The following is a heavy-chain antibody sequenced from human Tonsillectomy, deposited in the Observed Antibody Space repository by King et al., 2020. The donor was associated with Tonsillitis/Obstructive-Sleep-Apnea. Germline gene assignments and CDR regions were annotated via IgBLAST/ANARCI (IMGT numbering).Heavy chain of an antibody. CDR1: GYTFTSYG. J-gene: IGHJ4*02. CDR2: ISAYNGNT. CDR3: ARDESVGDYVWGSYRTIPFDY. Sequence: QLVQSGAEVKKPGASVEVSCKASGYTFTSYGISWVRQAPGQGLEWMGWISAYNGNTNYAQKLQGRVTMTTDTSTSTAYMELRSLRSDDTAVYYCARDESVGDYVWGSYRTIPFDYWGQGTLVTVSS. V-gene: IGHV1-18*01. D-gene: IGHD3-16*02.